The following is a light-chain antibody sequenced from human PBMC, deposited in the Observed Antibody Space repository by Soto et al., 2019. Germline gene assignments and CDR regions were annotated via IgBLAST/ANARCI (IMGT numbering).Light chain of an antibody. V-gene: IGLV1-47*01. J-gene: IGLJ1*01. Sequence: QSVLTQPLSASGPPRQRVSISCFGSSSNIGSLYVYWYYQLPGAAPKLLIYRNDQRPSGVPDRFSGSKSGTSASLAISGLRSEDVADYFCAAGDGSLSAYVFGSGTKVTV. CDR1: SSNIGSLY. CDR2: RND. CDR3: AAGDGSLSAYV.